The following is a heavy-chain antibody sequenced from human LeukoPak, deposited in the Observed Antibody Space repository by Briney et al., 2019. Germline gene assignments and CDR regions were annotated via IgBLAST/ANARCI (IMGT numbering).Heavy chain of an antibody. CDR1: GFTFRSYW. J-gene: IGHJ4*02. CDR3: ARVGYSGWNLEY. V-gene: IGHV3-7*01. CDR2: INQGGSVK. D-gene: IGHD5-12*01. Sequence: GGSLRLSCAASGFTFRSYWMSWVRQAPGKGLEWVANINQGGSVKYYVNSVKGRFTISRDDAKNSLYVQMNSLRDEDTAVYYCARVGYSGWNLEYWGQGTLVTVSS.